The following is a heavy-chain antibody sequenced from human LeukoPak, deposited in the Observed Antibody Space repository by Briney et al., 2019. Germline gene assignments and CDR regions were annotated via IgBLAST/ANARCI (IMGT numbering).Heavy chain of an antibody. D-gene: IGHD6-13*01. V-gene: IGHV3-7*01. Sequence: PGRSLRLSCTASGFAFSDYWMSWVRQAPGKGLEWLAHINQDGSQTSYVDSVRGRFTVSRDNAKNSLYLQMNRLRADDTAVYYFPKAQAAPATPYNWFDPWGQGPLVTVSS. CDR2: INQDGSQT. J-gene: IGHJ5*02. CDR3: PKAQAAPATPYNWFDP. CDR1: GFAFSDYW.